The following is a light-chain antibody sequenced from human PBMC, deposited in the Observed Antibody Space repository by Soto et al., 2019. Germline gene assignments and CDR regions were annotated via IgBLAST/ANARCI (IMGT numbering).Light chain of an antibody. V-gene: IGKV3-11*01. CDR2: DAS. CDR1: QSVSSN. J-gene: IGKJ4*01. Sequence: EIVLTQSPATLSVSPGERATLSCRASQSVSSNLAWYQQKPGQAPRLLIYDASNRATGIPARFSGSGSGTDFTLTISSLEPEDFAVYYCQQHNNWPLTLGGGTKLEIK. CDR3: QQHNNWPLT.